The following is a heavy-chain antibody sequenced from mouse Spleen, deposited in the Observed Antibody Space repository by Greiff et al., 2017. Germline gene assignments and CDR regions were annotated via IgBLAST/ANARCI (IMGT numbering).Heavy chain of an antibody. J-gene: IGHJ4*01. CDR2: IYPGDGDT. V-gene: IGHV1-80*01. D-gene: IGHD2-3*01. Sequence: VKLMESGAELVRPGSSVKISCKASGYAFSSYWMNWVKQRPGQGLEWIGQIYPGDGDTNYNGKFKGKATLTADKSSSTAYMQLSSLTSEDSAVYFCAREGYDGYDYAMDYWGQGTSVTVSS. CDR1: GYAFSSYW. CDR3: AREGYDGYDYAMDY.